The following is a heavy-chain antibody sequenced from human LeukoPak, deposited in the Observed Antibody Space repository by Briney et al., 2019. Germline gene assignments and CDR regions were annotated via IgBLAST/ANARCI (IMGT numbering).Heavy chain of an antibody. V-gene: IGHV4-34*01. Sequence: SETLSLTCAVYGGSFSGYYWSWIRQPPGKGLEWIGEINHSGSTNYNPSLKSRVTISVDTSKNQFSLKLSSVTAADTAVYYCARGLRVATFFYWGQGTLVTVS. J-gene: IGHJ4*02. CDR3: ARGLRVATFFY. CDR2: INHSGST. D-gene: IGHD3-10*01. CDR1: GGSFSGYY.